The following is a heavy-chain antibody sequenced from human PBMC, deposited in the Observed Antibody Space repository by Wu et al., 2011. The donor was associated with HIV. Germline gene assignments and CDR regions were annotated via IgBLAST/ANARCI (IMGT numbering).Heavy chain of an antibody. CDR3: AWRNYNYFDY. D-gene: IGHD3-10*01. Sequence: QVQLVQSGSEVKKPGASVKISCKASGYTFTSYYIHWVRQAPGEGLEWMGIINPSGGTTTYAQKFQGRVTLTRDTSTSTVYMELSSLRSEDTAVYYCAWRNYNYFDYWGQGTLVTVSS. CDR1: GYTFTSYY. CDR2: INPSGGTT. J-gene: IGHJ4*02. V-gene: IGHV1-46*01.